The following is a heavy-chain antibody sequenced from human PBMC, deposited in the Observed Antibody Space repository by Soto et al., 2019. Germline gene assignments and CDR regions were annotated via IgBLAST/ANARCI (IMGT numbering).Heavy chain of an antibody. J-gene: IGHJ3*01. CDR1: GFIFSTFA. Sequence: EVQLLESGGGLVQPGGSLRLSCKGSGFIFSTFAMSWVRQAPGKGLEWLSAISASGGSTYYPDSVKGRFTISRDISENTLYLQMSSLGGEDTAVYHCAKEPTSTVEGAFDLWGRGTMVTVSS. CDR2: ISASGGST. CDR3: AKEPTSTVEGAFDL. V-gene: IGHV3-23*01. D-gene: IGHD4-17*01.